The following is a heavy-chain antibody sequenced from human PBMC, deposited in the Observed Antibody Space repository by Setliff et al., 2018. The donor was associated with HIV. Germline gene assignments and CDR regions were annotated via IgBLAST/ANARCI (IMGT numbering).Heavy chain of an antibody. J-gene: IGHJ6*04. CDR1: GYKFTGHH. CDR2: INPKSGGT. Sequence: GASVKVSCKASGYKFTGHHIQWMRQAPGQGLEWMGRINPKSGGTNYVQKFQGRVTMTRDTSINTAYLELSRLRSDDTAVYYCAKDRTGTGTTLHVWGKGTTVTVSS. CDR3: AKDRTGTGTTLHV. V-gene: IGHV1-2*06. D-gene: IGHD1-7*01.